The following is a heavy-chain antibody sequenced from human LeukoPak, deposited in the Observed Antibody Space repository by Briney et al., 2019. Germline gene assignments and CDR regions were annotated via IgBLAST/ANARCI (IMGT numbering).Heavy chain of an antibody. V-gene: IGHV3-33*01. Sequence: GGSLRLSCAASGLTFSSYGMHWVRQAPGKGLEWVAVIWYDGSNKYYADSVKGRFTISRDNSKNTLYLQMNSLRAEDTAVYYCARDSVSSYSVYYYYGMDVWGQGTTVTVSS. J-gene: IGHJ6*02. CDR2: IWYDGSNK. CDR1: GLTFSSYG. CDR3: ARDSVSSYSVYYYYGMDV. D-gene: IGHD2-21*01.